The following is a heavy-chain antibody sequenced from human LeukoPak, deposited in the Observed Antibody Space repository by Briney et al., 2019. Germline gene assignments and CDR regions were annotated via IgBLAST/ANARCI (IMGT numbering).Heavy chain of an antibody. J-gene: IGHJ6*03. CDR1: GFTFSSYG. CDR2: IRYDGSNI. V-gene: IGHV3-30*02. D-gene: IGHD6-6*01. Sequence: GGSLRLSCAASGFTFSSYGMHWVRQAPGKGLEWVAFIRYDGSNIYYADSVKGRFTISRDNSKNTLYLQMNSLRAEDTAVYYCAKDPYSSSPYYYMDVWGKGTTVTVSS. CDR3: AKDPYSSSPYYYMDV.